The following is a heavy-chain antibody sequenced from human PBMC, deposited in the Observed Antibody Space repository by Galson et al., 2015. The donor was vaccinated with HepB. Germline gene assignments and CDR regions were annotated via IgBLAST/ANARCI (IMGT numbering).Heavy chain of an antibody. CDR1: GFTFSSYG. D-gene: IGHD3-22*01. CDR2: ISYDGSNK. V-gene: IGHV3-30*18. Sequence: SLRLSCAASGFTFSSYGMHWVRQAPGKGLEWVAVISYDGSNKYYADSVKGRFTISRDNSKNTLYLQMNSLRAEDTAVYYCAKEAHPRYYYDSSGYYPLVGDYYGMDVWGQGTTVTVSS. CDR3: AKEAHPRYYYDSSGYYPLVGDYYGMDV. J-gene: IGHJ6*02.